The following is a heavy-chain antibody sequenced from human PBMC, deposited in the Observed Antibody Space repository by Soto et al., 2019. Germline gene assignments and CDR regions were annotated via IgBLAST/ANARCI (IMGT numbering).Heavy chain of an antibody. Sequence: ASVKVSCKASGGTFSSYSISWVRQAPGQGLEWMGGIIPIYGTANYAQKFKGRVTITADESTSTAYMKLSSLGSEDTAVYYCARGELVRVNTAMSHYYYGMDVWGQGTTVTVSS. V-gene: IGHV1-69*13. D-gene: IGHD5-18*01. CDR2: IIPIYGTA. CDR1: GGTFSSYS. CDR3: ARGELVRVNTAMSHYYYGMDV. J-gene: IGHJ6*02.